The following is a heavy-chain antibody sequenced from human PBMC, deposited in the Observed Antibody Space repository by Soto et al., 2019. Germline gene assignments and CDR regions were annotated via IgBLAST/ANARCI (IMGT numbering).Heavy chain of an antibody. D-gene: IGHD2-21*01. CDR1: GGSFSGYY. CDR3: ARGGRFRLLWPFDP. Sequence: QVQLQQWGAGLLKPSETLSLTCAVYGGSFSGYYWSWIRQPPGKGLEWIGKINHSGSTNYNPSLKSGVTISVDTSKNQFSLKLSSVTAADTAVYYGARGGRFRLLWPFDPWGQGTLVTVSS. V-gene: IGHV4-34*01. CDR2: INHSGST. J-gene: IGHJ5*02.